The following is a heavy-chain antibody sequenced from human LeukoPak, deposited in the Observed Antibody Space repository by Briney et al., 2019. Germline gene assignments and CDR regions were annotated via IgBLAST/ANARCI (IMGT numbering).Heavy chain of an antibody. V-gene: IGHV3-33*03. CDR1: GFTFSSYG. CDR2: IWFDGSNK. J-gene: IGHJ6*02. Sequence: PGRSLRLSCAASGFTFSSYGMHWVRQAPGKGLEGVAIIWFDGSNKYYADSVKGRFTISRDNSKNTLYLQMNSLRAEDTAVYYCAIWWEPSNHYGLDVWGQGTTVTVSS. D-gene: IGHD1-26*01. CDR3: AIWWEPSNHYGLDV.